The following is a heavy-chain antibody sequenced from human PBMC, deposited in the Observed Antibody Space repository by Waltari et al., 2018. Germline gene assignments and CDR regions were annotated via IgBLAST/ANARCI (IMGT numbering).Heavy chain of an antibody. D-gene: IGHD3-10*01. Sequence: EVQLVESGGGLVQPGGSLRLSCAASGFTFSSYEMNWVRQAPGKGLEWVSYISSSGSTIYYADAVKGRFTISRDNAKNSLYLQMNSLRAEDTAVYYCATGVPRSYYYGSGSYLAFDYWGQGTLVTVSS. CDR3: ATGVPRSYYYGSGSYLAFDY. J-gene: IGHJ4*02. CDR2: ISSSGSTI. CDR1: GFTFSSYE. V-gene: IGHV3-48*03.